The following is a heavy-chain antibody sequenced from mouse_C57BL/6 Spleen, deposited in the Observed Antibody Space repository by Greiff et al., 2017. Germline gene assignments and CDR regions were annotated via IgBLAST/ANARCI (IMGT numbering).Heavy chain of an antibody. V-gene: IGHV1-22*01. CDR3: ARNYYDFQGFAY. CDR2: INPNNGGT. D-gene: IGHD2-4*01. CDR1: GYTSTDYN. J-gene: IGHJ3*01. Sequence: EVQGVESGPELVKPGASVKMSCKASGYTSTDYNMHWVKQSHGKSLEWIGSINPNNGGTSYNQKFKGKATLTVNKSSSTAYMELRILTSEDTAVYYCARNYYDFQGFAYWGQGDLGTVSA.